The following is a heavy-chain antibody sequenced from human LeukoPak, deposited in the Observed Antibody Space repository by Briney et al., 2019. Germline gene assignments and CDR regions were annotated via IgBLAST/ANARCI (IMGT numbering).Heavy chain of an antibody. D-gene: IGHD1-26*01. CDR2: IIPIFGTA. J-gene: IGHJ3*02. CDR1: GGTFSSYA. Sequence: SVKVSCKASGGTFSSYAISWVRQAPGQGLEWMGRIIPIFGTANYAQKFQGRVTITTDESTSTAYMERSSLRSEDTAVYYCARGHSGSPSFDIWGQGTMVTVSS. V-gene: IGHV1-69*05. CDR3: ARGHSGSPSFDI.